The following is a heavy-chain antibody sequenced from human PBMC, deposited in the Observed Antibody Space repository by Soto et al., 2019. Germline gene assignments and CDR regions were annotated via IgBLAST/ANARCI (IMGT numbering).Heavy chain of an antibody. V-gene: IGHV3-23*01. CDR3: AKGGYSSGWYGY. CDR2: ISGSGGST. J-gene: IGHJ4*02. D-gene: IGHD6-19*01. CDR1: GFTFSSYA. Sequence: EVQLLESGGGLVQPGGSLRLSCAASGFTFSSYAMSWVRQAPGKGLGWVSAISGSGGSTYYADSVKGRFTISRDNSKNTLYLQMNSLRAEDTAVYYCAKGGYSSGWYGYWGQGTLVTVSS.